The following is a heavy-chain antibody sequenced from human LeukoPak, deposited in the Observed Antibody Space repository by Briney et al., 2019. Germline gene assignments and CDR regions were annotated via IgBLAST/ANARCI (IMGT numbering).Heavy chain of an antibody. J-gene: IGHJ4*02. CDR1: GFTFSSYA. CDR2: ISGSGGST. Sequence: GGSLRLSCAASGFTFSSYAMSWVRQAPGKGLEWVSAISGSGGSTYCADSVKGRFTISRDNSKNTLYLQMNSLRAEDTAVYYCAKAPGIYDFWSGLLDYWGQGTLVTVSS. CDR3: AKAPGIYDFWSGLLDY. D-gene: IGHD3-3*01. V-gene: IGHV3-23*01.